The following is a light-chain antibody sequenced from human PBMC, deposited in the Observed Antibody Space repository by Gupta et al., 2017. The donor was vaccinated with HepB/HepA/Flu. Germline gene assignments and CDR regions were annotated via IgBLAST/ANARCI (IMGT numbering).Light chain of an antibody. CDR3: MQALQTPPLCS. CDR2: LGS. CDR1: QSLLHSNGYNY. Sequence: DIVMTQSPLSLPVTPGEPASISCRSSQSLLHSNGYNYLDWYLQKPGQSPQLLIYLGSNRASGVTDRFSGSGSGTDFTLKISRGEAEDVGVYYCMQALQTPPLCSFGQGTKLEIK. J-gene: IGKJ2*04. V-gene: IGKV2-28*01.